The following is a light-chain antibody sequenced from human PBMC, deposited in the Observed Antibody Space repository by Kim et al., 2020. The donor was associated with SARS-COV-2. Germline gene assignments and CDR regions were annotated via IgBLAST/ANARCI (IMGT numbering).Light chain of an antibody. J-gene: IGLJ2*01. V-gene: IGLV3-19*01. Sequence: SSELTQDPAVSVALGQTVRITCQGDSLRSYYAIWYQQKPGQAPVLVIYGKNNRPSGIPDRFSGSRSGNTASLTITGAQAEYEADYHCNSRDSSGNHVVFG. CDR2: GKN. CDR3: NSRDSSGNHVV. CDR1: SLRSYY.